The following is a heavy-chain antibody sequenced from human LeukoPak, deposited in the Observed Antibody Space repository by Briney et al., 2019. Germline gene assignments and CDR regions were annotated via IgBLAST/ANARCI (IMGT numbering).Heavy chain of an antibody. Sequence: PGGSLRLSCAASGFTFSSYAMRWVRQAPGKGLEWVSAISGSGGSTYYADSVKGRFTISRDNSKNTLYLQMNSLRAEDTAVYYCAKDLNYYDSSGPDYWGQGTLVTVSS. CDR1: GFTFSSYA. CDR3: AKDLNYYDSSGPDY. CDR2: ISGSGGST. J-gene: IGHJ4*02. D-gene: IGHD3-22*01. V-gene: IGHV3-23*01.